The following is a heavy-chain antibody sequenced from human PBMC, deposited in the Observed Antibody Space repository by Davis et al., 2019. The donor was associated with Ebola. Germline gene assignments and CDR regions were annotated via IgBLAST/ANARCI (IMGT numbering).Heavy chain of an antibody. CDR2: INAGNGNT. J-gene: IGHJ4*01. Sequence: AASVKVSCKASGYTFTSYDINWVRQATGQRLEWMGWINAGNGNTKYSQKFQGRVTITRDVSTSTSYLDLSNLRSEDSAVYYCAASAGTVGKFDYWGQGTLVTVS. CDR1: GYTFTSYD. V-gene: IGHV1-3*01. D-gene: IGHD1-14*01. CDR3: AASAGTVGKFDY.